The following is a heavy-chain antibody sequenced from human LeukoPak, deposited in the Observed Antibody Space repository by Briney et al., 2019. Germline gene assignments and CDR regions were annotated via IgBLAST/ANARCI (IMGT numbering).Heavy chain of an antibody. J-gene: IGHJ5*02. CDR2: IYYSGST. Sequence: SQTLSLTCTVSGGSISSGGYYWSWIRQHPGKGLEWIGYIYYSGSTYYNPSLKSRVTISVDTSKNQFSLKLSSVTAADTAVYYCARGRLIIVANWFDPWGQGTLVTVSS. V-gene: IGHV4-31*03. D-gene: IGHD5-12*01. CDR3: ARGRLIIVANWFDP. CDR1: GGSISSGGYY.